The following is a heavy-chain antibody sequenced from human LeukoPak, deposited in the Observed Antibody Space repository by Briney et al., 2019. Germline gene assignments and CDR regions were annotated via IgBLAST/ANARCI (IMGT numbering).Heavy chain of an antibody. Sequence: ASVKVSCKASGGTFSSYAISWVRQAPGQGLEWMGWISGYNGNTNYAQKFQGRVTMTIDTSTSTLYMELRSLRSDDTAVYYCATSPGYDYWGQGTLVTVSS. CDR1: GGTFSSYA. CDR2: ISGYNGNT. D-gene: IGHD1-14*01. V-gene: IGHV1-18*01. J-gene: IGHJ4*02. CDR3: ATSPGYDY.